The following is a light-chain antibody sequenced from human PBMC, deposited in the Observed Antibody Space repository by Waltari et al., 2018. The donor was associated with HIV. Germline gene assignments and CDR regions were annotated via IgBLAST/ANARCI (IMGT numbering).Light chain of an antibody. V-gene: IGLV2-14*03. CDR1: SSAVCRYNY. J-gene: IGLJ3*02. CDR3: SSYTVTGTLNWV. Sequence: QSALTQPASVSGSPGQSITISCTGTSSAVCRYNYVSWYQQHPGQAPNLLIYEVSNRPSGVSNRFAGSKSGNTASLTISGLQAEDEALYYCSSYTVTGTLNWVFGGGTKLTVL. CDR2: EVS.